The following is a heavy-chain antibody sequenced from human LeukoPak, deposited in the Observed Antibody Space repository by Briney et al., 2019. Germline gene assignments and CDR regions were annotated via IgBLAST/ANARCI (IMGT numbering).Heavy chain of an antibody. CDR1: GGSISSSSYY. V-gene: IGHV3-30*02. CDR2: MRYDGSNK. CDR3: AKDSRQAFQWLLH. Sequence: PSETLSLTCTVSGGSISSSSYYWGWFRQPPGKGLWSVAFMRYDGSNKYYADSMKGRFTISRDNSKNTLDLQMNSLRGEDTAVYYCAKDSRQAFQWLLHWGQGTLVTVSS. J-gene: IGHJ4*02. D-gene: IGHD6-19*01.